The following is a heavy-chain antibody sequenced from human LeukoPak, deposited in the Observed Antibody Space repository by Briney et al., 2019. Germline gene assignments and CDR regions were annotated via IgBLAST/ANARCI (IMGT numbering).Heavy chain of an antibody. CDR1: GLTFSSYA. CDR2: IRSKAYGGTT. CDR3: TRDTFSYDFWSGYYTGDYYYYMDV. D-gene: IGHD3-3*01. V-gene: IGHV3-49*04. Sequence: SGGSLRLSCAASGLTFSSYAMSWVRQAPGKGLEWVGFIRSKAYGGTTEYAASVKGRFTISRDDSKSIAYLQMNSLKTEDTAVYYCTRDTFSYDFWSGYYTGDYYYYMDVWGKGTTVTVSS. J-gene: IGHJ6*03.